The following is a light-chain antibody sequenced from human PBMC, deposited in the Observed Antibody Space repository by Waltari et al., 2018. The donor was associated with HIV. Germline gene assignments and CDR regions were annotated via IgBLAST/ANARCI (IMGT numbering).Light chain of an antibody. CDR1: SSDVGGYNY. V-gene: IGLV2-14*01. CDR2: EVS. J-gene: IGLJ2*01. Sequence: QSALTQPASVSGSPGQSITISCTGTSSDVGGYNYVSWYQQHPGKAPKLMIYEVSNRPSWGSNRVAGSKSGNTASLTSSGLQAEVEADYYCSSYTSSSTVVFGGGTKLTVL. CDR3: SSYTSSSTVV.